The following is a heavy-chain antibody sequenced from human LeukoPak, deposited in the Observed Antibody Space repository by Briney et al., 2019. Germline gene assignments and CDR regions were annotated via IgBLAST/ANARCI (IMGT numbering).Heavy chain of an antibody. D-gene: IGHD6-13*01. J-gene: IGHJ4*02. Sequence: PGRSLRLSCAASGFTVSSNYMSWVRQAPGKGLEWVSVIYNGGSTYYADSVKGRFTISRDNSKNTLYLQMNSLRAEDTAVYYCARDSIAAAGTDYWGQGTLVTVSS. V-gene: IGHV3-53*01. CDR2: IYNGGST. CDR1: GFTVSSNY. CDR3: ARDSIAAAGTDY.